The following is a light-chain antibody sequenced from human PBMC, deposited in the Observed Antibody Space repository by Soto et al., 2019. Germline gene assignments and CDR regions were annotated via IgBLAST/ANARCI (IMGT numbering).Light chain of an antibody. V-gene: IGLV2-14*01. Sequence: QSALTQPASVSGSPGQSITISCTGTSTDVGGYNYVSWHQQHPGKAPKLMIYEVSNRPSGVSNRFSASKSGNTASLTISGLQAEDEADYYCSSYRSTNTWVFGGGTKLTVL. CDR1: STDVGGYNY. CDR3: SSYRSTNTWV. CDR2: EVS. J-gene: IGLJ3*02.